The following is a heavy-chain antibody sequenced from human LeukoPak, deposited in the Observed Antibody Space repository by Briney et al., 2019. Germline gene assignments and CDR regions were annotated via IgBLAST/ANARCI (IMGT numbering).Heavy chain of an antibody. Sequence: ASVKVSCKASGYTFSNYYMHWVRQVPGQGLEWMGIINPSGGSTSHTQKFQGRVTITRDTSASTAYMELSSLRSEDMAVYYCARSGGWLVPDYWGQGTLVTVSS. D-gene: IGHD6-19*01. CDR2: INPSGGST. V-gene: IGHV1-46*01. CDR3: ARSGGWLVPDY. J-gene: IGHJ4*02. CDR1: GYTFSNYY.